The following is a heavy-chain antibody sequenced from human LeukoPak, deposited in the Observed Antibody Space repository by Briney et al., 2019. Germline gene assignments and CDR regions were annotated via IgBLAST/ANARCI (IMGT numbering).Heavy chain of an antibody. CDR2: IDHRGDT. V-gene: IGHV4-34*01. CDR3: ARRPYTSGWYYYFDY. Sequence: SETLSLTCAVYGGSFSRYYWSWIRQSPGKGLEWIAEIDHRGDTYYNPSLKSRVTISVDTSKNQFSLRLSSVTAADTAVYYCARRPYTSGWYYYFDYWGQGTLVTVSS. D-gene: IGHD6-19*01. J-gene: IGHJ4*02. CDR1: GGSFSRYY.